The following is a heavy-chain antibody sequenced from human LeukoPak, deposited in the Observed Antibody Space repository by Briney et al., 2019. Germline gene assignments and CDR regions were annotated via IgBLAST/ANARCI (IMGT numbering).Heavy chain of an antibody. D-gene: IGHD2-2*01. V-gene: IGHV4-59*08. Sequence: SETLSLTCTVSGGSISSYYWSWIRQPPGKGLEWIGYIYYSGSTNYNPSLKSRVTISVDTSKNQFSLKLSSVTAADTAVYYCARGRDIVEVPAASPLAFGIWGQGTMVTVSS. CDR2: IYYSGST. CDR1: GGSISSYY. J-gene: IGHJ3*02. CDR3: ARGRDIVEVPAASPLAFGI.